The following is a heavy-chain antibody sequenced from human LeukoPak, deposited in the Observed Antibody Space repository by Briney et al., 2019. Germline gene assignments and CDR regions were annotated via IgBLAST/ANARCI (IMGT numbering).Heavy chain of an antibody. J-gene: IGHJ6*04. CDR1: GFSFSTYS. Sequence: GGSLRLSCAASGFSFSTYSMQWVRQAPGKGLEWVSSINKDSNYLYYTDSVKGRFTISRDNAKNSLYLQMNSLRAEDTAVYYCAELGITMIGGVWGKGTTVTISS. D-gene: IGHD3-10*02. CDR3: AELGITMIGGV. V-gene: IGHV3-21*01. CDR2: INKDSNYL.